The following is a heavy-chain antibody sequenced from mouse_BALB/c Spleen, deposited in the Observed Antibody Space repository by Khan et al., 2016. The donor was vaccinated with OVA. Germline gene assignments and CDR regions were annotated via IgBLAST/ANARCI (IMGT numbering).Heavy chain of an antibody. Sequence: EVELVESGGGLVQPGGSRKLSCAVSGFTFSSFGMHWVRQAPKKGLEWVAYISSGSSTIYYVDTVKGRFTISRDNPKNTLFLQMTSLRSEDTAMYYCARSGGNCHWYCDVWGAGTSGTVSS. CDR2: ISSGSSTI. D-gene: IGHD2-1*01. V-gene: IGHV5-17*02. J-gene: IGHJ1*01. CDR3: ARSGGNCHWYCDV. CDR1: GFTFSSFG.